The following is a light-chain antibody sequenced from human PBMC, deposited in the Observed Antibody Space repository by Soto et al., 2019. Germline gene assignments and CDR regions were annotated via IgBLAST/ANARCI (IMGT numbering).Light chain of an antibody. CDR3: QQYYSTPRT. Sequence: DIVMTQSPDSLAVSLGERATINCKSSQSVLYSPNNKNYLAWYQHKPGQPPKMLIYWASIRESGVPDRFSGSGSGTDFTLTISSLQAEDVAVYYCQQYYSTPRTFGQGTKVDIK. V-gene: IGKV4-1*01. CDR1: QSVLYSPNNKNY. J-gene: IGKJ1*01. CDR2: WAS.